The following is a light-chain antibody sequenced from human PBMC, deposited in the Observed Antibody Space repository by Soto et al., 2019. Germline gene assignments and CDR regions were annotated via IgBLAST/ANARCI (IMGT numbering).Light chain of an antibody. J-gene: IGLJ2*01. CDR2: SNS. CDR3: ASWDDSLNGVV. V-gene: IGLV1-44*01. Sequence: QSVLTQPPSASGTPGQRVTISCSGSSSNIGSNIVHWYQQLPGTAPKLLIYSNSQRPSGVPDRISGSKSGTSASLAIRGIQSEDEGDYYCASWDDSLNGVVFGGGTQLTVL. CDR1: SSNIGSNI.